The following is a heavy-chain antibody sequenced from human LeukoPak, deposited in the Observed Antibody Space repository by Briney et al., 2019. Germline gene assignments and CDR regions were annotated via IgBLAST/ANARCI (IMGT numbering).Heavy chain of an antibody. Sequence: QPGGSLRLSCAASGFTFSSYSMNWVRQAPGKGLEWVSYISSSSSTIYYADSVKGRFTISRDNAKNSLYLQMNSLRAEDTAVYYCARVGYDSSGYYWGQGTLVTVSS. CDR1: GFTFSSYS. D-gene: IGHD3-22*01. V-gene: IGHV3-48*01. J-gene: IGHJ4*02. CDR3: ARVGYDSSGYY. CDR2: ISSSSSTI.